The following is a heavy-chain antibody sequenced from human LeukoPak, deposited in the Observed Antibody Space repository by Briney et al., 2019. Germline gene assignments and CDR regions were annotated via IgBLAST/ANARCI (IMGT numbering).Heavy chain of an antibody. Sequence: SETLSLTCTVSGGSISSYYWSWIRQPAGKGLEWIGRIYTSGSTNYNPSLKSRVTMSVDTSKNQFSLKLSSVTAADTAVYYCARGVRITMIVVVMLAYFDYWGQGTLVTVSS. V-gene: IGHV4-4*07. CDR3: ARGVRITMIVVVMLAYFDY. D-gene: IGHD3-22*01. CDR1: GGSISSYY. CDR2: IYTSGST. J-gene: IGHJ4*02.